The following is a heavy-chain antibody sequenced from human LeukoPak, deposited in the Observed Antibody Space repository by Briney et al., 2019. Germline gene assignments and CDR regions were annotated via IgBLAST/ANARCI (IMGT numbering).Heavy chain of an antibody. D-gene: IGHD3-10*01. J-gene: IGHJ4*02. CDR3: ASRYGSGSPFDY. CDR2: IYYSGST. V-gene: IGHV4-30-4*01. CDR1: GGSISSGDYY. Sequence: SETLSLTCTVSGGSISSGDYYWSWIRQPPGKGLEWIGYIYYSGSTYYNPSLKSRVTISVDTSKNQFSLKLSSVTAAGTAVYYCASRYGSGSPFDYWGQGTLVTVSS.